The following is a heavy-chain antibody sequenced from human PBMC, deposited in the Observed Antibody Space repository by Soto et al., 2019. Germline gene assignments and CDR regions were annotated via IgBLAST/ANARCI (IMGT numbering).Heavy chain of an antibody. CDR3: ARDSGPYYSSSPGVLDY. D-gene: IGHD6-6*01. CDR2: IIPIFGTA. V-gene: IGHV1-69*01. CDR1: GGTFSSYA. Sequence: QVQLVQSGAEVKKPGSSVKVSCKASGGTFSSYAISWVRQAPGQGLEWMGGIIPIFGTANYAQKFQGRVTITADESTSTAYMELISLRSEDTAVYYCARDSGPYYSSSPGVLDYWGQGTLVTVSS. J-gene: IGHJ4*02.